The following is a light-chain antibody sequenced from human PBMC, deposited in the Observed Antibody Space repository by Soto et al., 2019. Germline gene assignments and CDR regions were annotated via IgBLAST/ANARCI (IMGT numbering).Light chain of an antibody. J-gene: IGLJ3*02. CDR1: SSDVGTYNL. Sequence: QSALTQPASVSGSPGQSITISCTGTSSDVGTYNLVSWYQHHPGTAPKLMIYEGGKRPSGVSNRFSGSKSGNTASLTISGLQAEDEADYYCCSYAGRSTSFWVFGGGTKLPVL. CDR2: EGG. V-gene: IGLV2-23*01. CDR3: CSYAGRSTSFWV.